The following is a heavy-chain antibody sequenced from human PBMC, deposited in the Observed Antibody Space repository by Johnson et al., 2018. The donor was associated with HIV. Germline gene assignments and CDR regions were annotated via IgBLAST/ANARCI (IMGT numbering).Heavy chain of an antibody. Sequence: VQLVESGGGLVQPGGSLRLSCAASGFTVSSYYMSWVRQAPGKGLEWVSVLFSGGTPYYADSVKGRLTISRDNSKNTLYLQMNSLRAEDTAVYYCARACRDGYTCDVYDIWGQGTMVTVSS. V-gene: IGHV3-66*01. D-gene: IGHD5-24*01. J-gene: IGHJ3*02. CDR3: ARACRDGYTCDVYDI. CDR2: LFSGGTP. CDR1: GFTVSSYY.